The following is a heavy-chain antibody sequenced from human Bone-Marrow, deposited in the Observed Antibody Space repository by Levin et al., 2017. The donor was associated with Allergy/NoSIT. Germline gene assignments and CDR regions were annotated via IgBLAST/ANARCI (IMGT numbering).Heavy chain of an antibody. Sequence: TGGSLRLSCAASGFTFSAFGMYWFRQAPGKGLEWVALIWYDGSDKKYEASVKGRFSISRDNSRNTLYLQMNSLRAEDTAVYYCAREKDTTMSAAFDIWGQGTTVIVSS. CDR2: IWYDGSDK. J-gene: IGHJ3*02. CDR3: AREKDTTMSAAFDI. CDR1: GFTFSAFG. V-gene: IGHV3-33*01. D-gene: IGHD5-18*01.